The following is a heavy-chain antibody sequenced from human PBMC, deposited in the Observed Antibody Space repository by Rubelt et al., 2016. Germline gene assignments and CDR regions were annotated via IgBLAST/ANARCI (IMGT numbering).Heavy chain of an antibody. CDR2: IYHGGLT. CDR3: ARRSEFVHPYGMDV. D-gene: IGHD3-3*01. J-gene: IGHJ6*02. V-gene: IGHV4-4*02. Sequence: GLECIGEIYHGGLTNYTPSLKSRVTISVEQSKNQFSLKLISVTAADTAVYYCARRSEFVHPYGMDVWCQGTTVTVSS.